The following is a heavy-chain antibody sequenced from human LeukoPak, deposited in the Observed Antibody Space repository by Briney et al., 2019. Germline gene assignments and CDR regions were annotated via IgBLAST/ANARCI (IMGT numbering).Heavy chain of an antibody. CDR2: IYSSGST. CDR1: GGSISSISYY. J-gene: IGHJ4*02. CDR3: ARQGVVGATGFDY. Sequence: PSETLSLTCSVSGGSISSISYYWGWIRQPPGKGLEWIGNIYSSGSTYNNPSLKSRVIKSVDTSKNQFSLKLTSVTAADTAVYYRARQGVVGATGFDYWGQGTLVTVSS. V-gene: IGHV4-39*01. D-gene: IGHD1-26*01.